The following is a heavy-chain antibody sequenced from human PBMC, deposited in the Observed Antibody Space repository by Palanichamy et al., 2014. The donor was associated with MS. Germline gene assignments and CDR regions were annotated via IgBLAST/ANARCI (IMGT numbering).Heavy chain of an antibody. CDR1: DGSISSSGYY. CDR2: IYYSGTT. D-gene: IGHD3-16*01. J-gene: IGHJ4*02. V-gene: IGHV4-31*03. CDR3: ARTGVPWGNSGPGY. Sequence: QVHLQESGPGLVKPSQTLSLTCTVSDGSISSSGYYWNWIRQRPGKGLEWIGYIYYSGTTSYNPSLKSRVTIIVDMSKRQFSLKVTSVSAADTAVYYCARTGVPWGNSGPGYWGQGVLVTVSS.